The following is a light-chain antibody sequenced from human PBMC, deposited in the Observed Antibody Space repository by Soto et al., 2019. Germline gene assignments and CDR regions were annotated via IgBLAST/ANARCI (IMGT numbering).Light chain of an antibody. J-gene: IGKJ1*01. V-gene: IGKV3-15*01. CDR2: GAS. CDR3: QQYDNWPQT. Sequence: EIVMTQSPATLSVSPGERATLSCRASQSVSSDLAWYQHKPGQAPRLLIYGASTRATGVPARFSGRGSGTEFTLTICSLQSVEFAVYYCQQYDNWPQTSGQGTKVEIK. CDR1: QSVSSD.